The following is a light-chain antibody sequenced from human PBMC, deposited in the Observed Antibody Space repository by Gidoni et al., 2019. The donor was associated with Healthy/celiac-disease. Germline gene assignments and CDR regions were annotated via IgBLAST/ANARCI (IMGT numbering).Light chain of an antibody. CDR3: QAWDSSTVV. J-gene: IGLJ2*01. CDR2: QDS. CDR1: KPGDKY. Sequence: SSELTQPPSVSVSPGQTASITCSEDKPGDKYACWYQQKPGQSPVLVIYQDSKRPSGIPERFSGSNSGNTATLTISGTQAMDEADYYCQAWDSSTVVFGGGTKLTVL. V-gene: IGLV3-1*01.